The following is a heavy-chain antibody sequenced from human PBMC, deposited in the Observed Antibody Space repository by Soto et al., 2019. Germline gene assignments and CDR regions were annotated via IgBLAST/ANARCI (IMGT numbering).Heavy chain of an antibody. CDR2: IYYSGST. V-gene: IGHV4-30-4*01. CDR3: ARVVYSSSKRFLARWFDP. Sequence: PSETLSLTCTVSGGSISSGDYYWSWIRQPPGKGLECIGYIYYSGSTYYNPSLKSRVTISIDTSKNQFSLNLSSVTAADTAVYYCARVVYSSSKRFLARWFDPWGQGTLVTVSS. CDR1: GGSISSGDYY. D-gene: IGHD6-6*01. J-gene: IGHJ5*02.